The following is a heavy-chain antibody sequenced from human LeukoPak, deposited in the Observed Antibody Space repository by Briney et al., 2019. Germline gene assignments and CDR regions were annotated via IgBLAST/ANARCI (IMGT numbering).Heavy chain of an antibody. D-gene: IGHD3-10*01. Sequence: SETLSLTCTVSGGSISSGGYYWSWIRQPPGKGLEWIGYIYHSGSTYYNPSLKSRVTISVDRSKNQFSLKLSSVTAADTAVYYCARGGERVRGVISFPTFDYWGQGTLVTVSS. J-gene: IGHJ4*02. CDR3: ARGGERVRGVISFPTFDY. CDR2: IYHSGST. V-gene: IGHV4-30-2*01. CDR1: GGSISSGGYY.